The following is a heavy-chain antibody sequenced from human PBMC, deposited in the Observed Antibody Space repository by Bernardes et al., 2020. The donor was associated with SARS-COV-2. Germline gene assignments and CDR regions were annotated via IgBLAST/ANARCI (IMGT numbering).Heavy chain of an antibody. CDR2: IWYDGSNK. J-gene: IGHJ6*02. Sequence: GGSLRLSCAASGFTFSSYGMHWFRQAPGKGLEWVAVIWYDGSNKYYADSVKGRFTISRDNSKNTLYLQMNSLRAEDTAVYYCARDLAVAGTGEHYYYYGMDVWGQGTTVTVSS. CDR3: ARDLAVAGTGEHYYYYGMDV. V-gene: IGHV3-33*01. D-gene: IGHD6-19*01. CDR1: GFTFSSYG.